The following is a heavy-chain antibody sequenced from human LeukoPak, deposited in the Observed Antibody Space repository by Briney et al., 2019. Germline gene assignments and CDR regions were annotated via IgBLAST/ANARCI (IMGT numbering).Heavy chain of an antibody. CDR2: MNPNSGKA. CDR3: ARVPIHNFFDP. Sequence: ASVKVSCKASGYTFTSYDINWVRQATGQGLEWMGWMNPNSGKAGNVQKFQGRVTITVDESTSTAYMELSSLRSEDTAVYYCARVPIHNFFDPWGQGTLVTVSS. D-gene: IGHD1-20*01. V-gene: IGHV1-8*01. CDR1: GYTFTSYD. J-gene: IGHJ5*02.